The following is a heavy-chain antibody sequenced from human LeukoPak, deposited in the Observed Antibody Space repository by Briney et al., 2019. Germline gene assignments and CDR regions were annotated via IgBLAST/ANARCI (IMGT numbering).Heavy chain of an antibody. V-gene: IGHV4-39*01. J-gene: IGHJ4*02. CDR1: GGSISSSNHY. Sequence: SESLSLTCTVPGGSISSSNHYWGWSRQPPGKGLEWIGSIYYSGSTYYNPSPKSRVTISVDTSKNQFSLKLRSVTAADTAVYYCARWIQLWFFDYWGQGMLVTVSS. CDR3: ARWIQLWFFDY. CDR2: IYYSGST. D-gene: IGHD5-18*01.